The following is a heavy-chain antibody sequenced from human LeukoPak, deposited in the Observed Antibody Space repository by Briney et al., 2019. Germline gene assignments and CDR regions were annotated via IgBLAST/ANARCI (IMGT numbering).Heavy chain of an antibody. Sequence: GGSLRLSCAASGFTFSTYAMSWVRQAPGKGLEWVAFIRYDGSNKYYADSVKGRFTISRDNSKNTLYLQMNSLRAEDTAVYYCAKAPKQGVRPMIVSGRWDYWGQGTLVTVSS. CDR3: AKAPKQGVRPMIVSGRWDY. CDR2: IRYDGSNK. CDR1: GFTFSTYA. V-gene: IGHV3-30*02. J-gene: IGHJ4*02. D-gene: IGHD3-22*01.